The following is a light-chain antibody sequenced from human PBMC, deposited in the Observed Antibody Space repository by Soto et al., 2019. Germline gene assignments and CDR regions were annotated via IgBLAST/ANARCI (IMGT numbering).Light chain of an antibody. J-gene: IGKJ1*01. CDR2: DAS. CDR3: QQYGSSSWT. V-gene: IGKV3-20*01. Sequence: GLTQSPGTLSLSPGERATLSCRASQTVSGSYVAWYQQKPGQAPRLLIYDASNRATGIPARFSGSGSGTDFTLTISRLEPEDFAVYYCQQYGSSSWTFGQGTKVDIK. CDR1: QTVSGSY.